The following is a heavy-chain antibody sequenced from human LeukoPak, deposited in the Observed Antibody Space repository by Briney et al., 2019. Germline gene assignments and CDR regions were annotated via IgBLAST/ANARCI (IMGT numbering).Heavy chain of an antibody. D-gene: IGHD6-13*01. V-gene: IGHV3-53*01. CDR1: GFTVSSNY. Sequence: GGSLRLSCAASGFTVSSNYMSWVRQAPGKGLEWVSVIYSGGSTYYADSVKGRFTISRDNSKNTLYLQMNSLRAEDTAVYYCARHLQLAKYYFDYWGQGTLVTVSS. CDR2: IYSGGST. CDR3: ARHLQLAKYYFDY. J-gene: IGHJ4*02.